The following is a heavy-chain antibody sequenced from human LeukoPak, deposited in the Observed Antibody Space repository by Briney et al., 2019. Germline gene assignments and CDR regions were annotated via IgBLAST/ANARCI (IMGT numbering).Heavy chain of an antibody. Sequence: GGSLRLSCAASGFTFSSYAMSWVRQAPGKGLEWVSAISGSGGSTYYADSVKGRFTISRDNSKNTPYLQMNSLRAEDTAVYYCASEGDIAVAGTIGYWGQGTLVTVSS. CDR1: GFTFSSYA. D-gene: IGHD6-19*01. CDR3: ASEGDIAVAGTIGY. J-gene: IGHJ4*02. V-gene: IGHV3-23*01. CDR2: ISGSGGST.